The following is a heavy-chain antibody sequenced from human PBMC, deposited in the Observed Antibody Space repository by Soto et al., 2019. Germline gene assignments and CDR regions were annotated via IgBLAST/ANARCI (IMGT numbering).Heavy chain of an antibody. J-gene: IGHJ5*02. Sequence: QVRLVESGGGVVQPGRSLRLSCTASGFSFSSYAMYWFRQPPGKGLVWVAVISHDGINKHYADSVKGRVTVSRDNSNNSLDLQLNSLRGEDTAMYYCARDMYSSDYFVKWFEPWGQGTLVTVSS. D-gene: IGHD6-19*01. CDR1: GFSFSSYA. V-gene: IGHV3-30*04. CDR2: ISHDGINK. CDR3: ARDMYSSDYFVKWFEP.